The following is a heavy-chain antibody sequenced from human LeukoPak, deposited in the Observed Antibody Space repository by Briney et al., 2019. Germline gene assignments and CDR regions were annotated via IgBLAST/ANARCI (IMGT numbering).Heavy chain of an antibody. CDR1: GFTFRVYA. CDR2: IWSDENNK. CDR3: VREDGYNPHFDY. D-gene: IGHD5-24*01. V-gene: IGHV3-30*14. J-gene: IGHJ4*02. Sequence: PGGSLRLSCAASGFTFRVYAMHWVRQTPGKGLEWVAVIWSDENNKHYADSVKGRFTISRDNSKNTLYLQMSSLRAEDTAVYYCVREDGYNPHFDYWGQGTLVTVSS.